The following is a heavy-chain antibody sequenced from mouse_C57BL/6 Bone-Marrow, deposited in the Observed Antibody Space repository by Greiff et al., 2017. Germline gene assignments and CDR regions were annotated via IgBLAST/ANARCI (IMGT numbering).Heavy chain of an antibody. J-gene: IGHJ2*01. Sequence: EVQLQQSGGDLVKPGGSLKLSCAASGFTFSSYGMSWVRQTPDKRLEWVATISSGGSYTYYTDSVKGRFTISRDNAKNTLYLQMSSLKSEDTAMYYCARLWGFDDWGQGTTLTVSS. CDR2: ISSGGSYT. V-gene: IGHV5-6*01. CDR3: ARLWGFDD. D-gene: IGHD4-1*01. CDR1: GFTFSSYG.